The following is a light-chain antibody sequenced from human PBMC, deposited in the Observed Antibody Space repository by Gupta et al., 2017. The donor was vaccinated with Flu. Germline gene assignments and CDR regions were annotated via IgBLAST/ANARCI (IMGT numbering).Light chain of an antibody. V-gene: IGLV2-14*01. CDR2: EVT. CDR1: RGDIGDYKY. CDR3: SSYATTNTLV. J-gene: IGLJ1*01. Sequence: SITISCTGTRGDIGDYKYVSWYQQYPGKAPQLIIYEVTKRPARVSSRFSGSKSGNTASLTISGLQAEDEAEYFCSSYATTNTLVFGSGTTVTV.